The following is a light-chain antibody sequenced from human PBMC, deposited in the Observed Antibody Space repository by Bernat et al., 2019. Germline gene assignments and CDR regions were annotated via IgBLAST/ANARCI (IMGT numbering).Light chain of an antibody. CDR1: RSDVGSHNR. J-gene: IGLJ1*01. V-gene: IGLV2-18*02. CDR2: EVT. CDR3: SSYTRTSTFV. Sequence: QSALTQPPSVSGSPGQSVTISCTGTRSDVGSHNRVSWYQQSPGTASKLIIYEVTNRPAGVPDRFSGSKSGNTASLTISGLQADDEADYYCSSYTRTSTFVFGTGTKVTVL.